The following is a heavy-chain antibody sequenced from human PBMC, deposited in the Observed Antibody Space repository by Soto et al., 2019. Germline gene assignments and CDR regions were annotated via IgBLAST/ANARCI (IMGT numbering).Heavy chain of an antibody. CDR1: GGSISSYY. CDR2: IYTSGST. Sequence: QVQLQESGPGLVKPSETLSLTCTVSGGSISSYYWSWIRQPAGKELEWIGRIYTSGSTNYNPSLKSRVTMSVDTSKNQFSLKLSSVTAADTAVYYCAREPRYSSSSNWFDPWGQGTLVTVSS. D-gene: IGHD6-13*01. CDR3: AREPRYSSSSNWFDP. V-gene: IGHV4-4*07. J-gene: IGHJ5*02.